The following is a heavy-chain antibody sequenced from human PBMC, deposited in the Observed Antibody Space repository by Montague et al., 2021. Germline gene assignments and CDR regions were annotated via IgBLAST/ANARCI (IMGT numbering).Heavy chain of an antibody. CDR3: ARDGKGWFGFGL. J-gene: IGHJ2*01. V-gene: IGHV4-30-4*08. Sequence: TLSLTCTVSGVSISSGDYYWTWIRQHPGKGLEWIGYIYYSGSPYYNASLKSRLTISVDTSKNQFSLRLSSVTAADTAVYSCARDGKGWFGFGLWGRGTLVTVSS. CDR1: GVSISSGDYY. D-gene: IGHD3-10*01. CDR2: IYYSGSP.